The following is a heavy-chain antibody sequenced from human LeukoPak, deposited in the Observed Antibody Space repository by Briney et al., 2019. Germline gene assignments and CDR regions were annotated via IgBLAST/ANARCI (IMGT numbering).Heavy chain of an antibody. CDR3: ARDAGSGWPLDY. J-gene: IGHJ4*02. D-gene: IGHD6-19*01. CDR1: GFIFSTCG. V-gene: IGHV3-23*01. CDR2: VSGSGDNT. Sequence: PGGSLRISCAASGFIFSTCGMAWVRQSPGKGLEWVSTVSGSGDNTHYADSVKDRFTISRDNSKNILYLQMNSLRAEDTALYYCARDAGSGWPLDYWGQGTLVTVSS.